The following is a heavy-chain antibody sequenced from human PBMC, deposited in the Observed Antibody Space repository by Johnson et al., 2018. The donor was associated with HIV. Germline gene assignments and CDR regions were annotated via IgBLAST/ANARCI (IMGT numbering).Heavy chain of an antibody. V-gene: IGHV3-66*01. CDR2: FFGGDGT. J-gene: IGHJ3*02. D-gene: IGHD5-24*01. CDR1: GFTVSSYY. Sequence: VQLVESGGGLVQPGGSLRLSCAASGFTVSSYYMTWVRQAPGKGLEWVSVFFGGDGTYYADSVRGRFIISRDNSKNTLYLQMNSLRAEDTAVDYCARACRDGYTCDVYDIWGQGTMVTVSS. CDR3: ARACRDGYTCDVYDI.